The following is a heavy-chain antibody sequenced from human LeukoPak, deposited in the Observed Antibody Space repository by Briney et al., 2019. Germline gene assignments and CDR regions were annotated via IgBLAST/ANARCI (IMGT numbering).Heavy chain of an antibody. V-gene: IGHV3-23*01. D-gene: IGHD3-9*01. CDR2: ISGSGGST. J-gene: IGHJ4*02. CDR3: AKGLSRDLRYFGWLADY. CDR1: GFTFSSYA. Sequence: GGSLRLSCAASGFTFSSYAMSWVRQAPGNGLEWVSAISGSGGSTYYADSVKGRFTISRDNSKNTLYLQMNSLRAEDTAVYYCAKGLSRDLRYFGWLADYWGQGTLVTVSS.